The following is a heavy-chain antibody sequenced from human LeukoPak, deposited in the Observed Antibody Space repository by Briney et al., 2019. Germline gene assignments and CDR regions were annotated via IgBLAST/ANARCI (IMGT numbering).Heavy chain of an antibody. CDR1: GGSISSSSYY. D-gene: IGHD3-22*01. CDR2: IYYSGTT. Sequence: ETLSLTCSASGGSISSSSYYWGWIRQPPGKGLEWIGSIYYSGTTYYNESLKSRVTISVDTSKNHFSLKLSSVTAADTAVYYCARVTGYMIEDYFDYWGQGTLVTVSS. V-gene: IGHV4-39*02. J-gene: IGHJ4*02. CDR3: ARVTGYMIEDYFDY.